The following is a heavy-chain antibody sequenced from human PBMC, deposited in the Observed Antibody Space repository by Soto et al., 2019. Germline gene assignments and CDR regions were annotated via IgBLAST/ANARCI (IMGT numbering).Heavy chain of an antibody. V-gene: IGHV4-30-2*01. J-gene: IGHJ4*02. Sequence: SETLSLTCAVSGGSISSGGYSWSWIRQPPGKGLEWIGYIYHSGSTYYNPSLKSRVTISVDRSKNQFSLKLSSVTAADTAVYYCARALEYYYDSSGFDYWGQGTLVTVSS. CDR1: GGSISSGGYS. CDR3: ARALEYYYDSSGFDY. CDR2: IYHSGST. D-gene: IGHD3-22*01.